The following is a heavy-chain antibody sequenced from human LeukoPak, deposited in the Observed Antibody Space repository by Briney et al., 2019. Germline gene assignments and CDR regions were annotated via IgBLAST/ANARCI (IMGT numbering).Heavy chain of an antibody. Sequence: PGGSLRLSCAASGFTFSSYSMNWVRQAPGKGLEWVSYISSSSSTIYYADSVKGRFTISRDNAKNSLYLQMNSLRAEDTAVYYCARAVEPGTTLDWGQGTLVTVSS. CDR3: ARAVEPGTTLD. CDR1: GFTFSSYS. V-gene: IGHV3-48*01. D-gene: IGHD1-7*01. CDR2: ISSSSSTI. J-gene: IGHJ4*02.